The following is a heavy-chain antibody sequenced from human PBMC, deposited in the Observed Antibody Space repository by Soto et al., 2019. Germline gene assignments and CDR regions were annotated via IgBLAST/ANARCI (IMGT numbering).Heavy chain of an antibody. Sequence: PSATLSLTCTVSGGSISSYYWSWIRQPPGKGLEWIGYIYYSGSTNYNPSLKSRVTISVDTSKDQFSPKLSSVTAADQAVYYCARGYGKVDYWGQGTLVTVSP. J-gene: IGHJ4*02. CDR1: GGSISSYY. CDR3: ARGYGKVDY. D-gene: IGHD3-10*01. V-gene: IGHV4-59*01. CDR2: IYYSGST.